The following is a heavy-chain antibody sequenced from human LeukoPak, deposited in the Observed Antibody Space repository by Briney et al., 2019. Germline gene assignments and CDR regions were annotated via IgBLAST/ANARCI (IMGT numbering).Heavy chain of an antibody. V-gene: IGHV4-34*01. CDR1: GGSFSGYY. CDR2: INHSGST. J-gene: IGHJ4*02. Sequence: SQTLSLTCAVYGGSFSGYYWSWIRQPPGKGLEWIGEINHSGSTNYNPSLKSRVTISVDTSKNQFSLKLSSVTAADTAVYYCARGRPHFDYWGQGTWSPSPQ. CDR3: ARGRPHFDY.